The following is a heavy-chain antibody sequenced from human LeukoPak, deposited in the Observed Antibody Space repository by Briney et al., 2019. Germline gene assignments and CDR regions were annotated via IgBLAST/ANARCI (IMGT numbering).Heavy chain of an antibody. V-gene: IGHV3-48*04. CDR2: ISGSANTI. D-gene: IGHD1-14*01. J-gene: IGHJ4*02. Sequence: PGGSLRLSCAAPGFTFSNYNMNWVRQAPGKGLEWVSFISGSANTIYYAASVKGRFTTSRDNARNSLSLQMNSLRAEDTAVYYCARGVENHFDYWGQGTLVTVSS. CDR3: ARGVENHFDY. CDR1: GFTFSNYN.